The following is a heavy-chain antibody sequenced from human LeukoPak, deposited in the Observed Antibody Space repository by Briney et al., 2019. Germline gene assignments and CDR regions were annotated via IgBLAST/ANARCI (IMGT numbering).Heavy chain of an antibody. Sequence: ASVTVSLKSSGSTFSICGISWVWQAPGQGLEWMGWISAYNGNTNYRQKRQRRVTITTDTSTSTAYMDLKSLRPDDAAIYYCARDSPDGSGTYYNYRPDYWGQGTLVTVSS. V-gene: IGHV1-18*01. CDR1: GSTFSICG. J-gene: IGHJ4*02. CDR3: ARDSPDGSGTYYNYRPDY. D-gene: IGHD3-10*01. CDR2: ISAYNGNT.